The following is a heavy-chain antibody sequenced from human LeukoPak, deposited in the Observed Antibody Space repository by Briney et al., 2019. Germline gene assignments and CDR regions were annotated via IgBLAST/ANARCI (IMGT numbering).Heavy chain of an antibody. J-gene: IGHJ3*02. CDR3: VREVGYSSGWYDAFDI. Sequence: SETLSLTCTVSGGSISSYYWSWIRQPAGKGLEWIGRIYTSGSTNYIPSLTSRVTMSVDTSKNQFSLKLSSVTAADTAVYYCVREVGYSSGWYDAFDIWGQGTMVTVSS. V-gene: IGHV4-4*07. CDR1: GGSISSYY. D-gene: IGHD6-19*01. CDR2: IYTSGST.